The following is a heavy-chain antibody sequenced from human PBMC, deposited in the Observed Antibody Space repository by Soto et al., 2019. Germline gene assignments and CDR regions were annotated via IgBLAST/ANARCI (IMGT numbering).Heavy chain of an antibody. CDR2: VCTGGAT. CDR1: GFDVTTNC. CDR3: VRDKRTISGIFPGY. D-gene: IGHD1-1*01. Sequence: GGSLRLSCVGSGFDVTTNCMRWVRQAPGKGLECVSIVCTGGATHYADSVKGRFTISRDRSKNTVHLQMNNVRAEDTAVYYCVRDKRTISGIFPGYWGQGTQVPVSS. J-gene: IGHJ4*02. V-gene: IGHV3-53*01.